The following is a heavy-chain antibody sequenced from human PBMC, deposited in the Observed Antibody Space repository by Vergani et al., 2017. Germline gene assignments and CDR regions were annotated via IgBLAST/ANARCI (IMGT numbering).Heavy chain of an antibody. D-gene: IGHD3-10*01. Sequence: VQLVESGGGLVQPGGSLRLSCAASGFTFSSYAMHWVRQAPGKGLEWVAVISYDGSNKYYADSVKGRFTISRDNSKNTLYLQMNSLRAEDTAVYYCARHGSGSYLGYWGQGTLVTVSS. V-gene: IGHV3-30-3*01. J-gene: IGHJ4*02. CDR2: ISYDGSNK. CDR1: GFTFSSYA. CDR3: ARHGSGSYLGY.